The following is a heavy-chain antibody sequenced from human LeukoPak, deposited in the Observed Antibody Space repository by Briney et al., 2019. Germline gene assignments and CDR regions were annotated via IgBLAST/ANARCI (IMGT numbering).Heavy chain of an antibody. V-gene: IGHV3-23*01. CDR1: GFTFSSYA. J-gene: IGHJ4*02. CDR3: AKKVGYYGGNSATFDY. D-gene: IGHD4-23*01. Sequence: GGSLRLSCAASGFTFSSYAMSWVRQAPGKGLEWVSAISGSGGSTYYADSVKGRFTISRDNSKNTLYLQMNSLRAEDTAVYYSAKKVGYYGGNSATFDYWGQGTLVTVSS. CDR2: ISGSGGST.